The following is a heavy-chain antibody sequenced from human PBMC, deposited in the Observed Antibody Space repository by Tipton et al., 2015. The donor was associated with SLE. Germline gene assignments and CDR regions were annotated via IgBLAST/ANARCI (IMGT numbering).Heavy chain of an antibody. CDR3: ASHCSSTAQGAFDI. J-gene: IGHJ3*02. V-gene: IGHV4-59*08. Sequence: TLSLTCTVSGGSISSYYWSWIRQPPGKGLEWIGYIYYSGSTYYNPSLKSRVTISVDTSKNQFSLKLSSVTAADTAVYYCASHCSSTAQGAFDIWGQGTMVTVSS. D-gene: IGHD2-2*01. CDR2: IYYSGST. CDR1: GGSISSYY.